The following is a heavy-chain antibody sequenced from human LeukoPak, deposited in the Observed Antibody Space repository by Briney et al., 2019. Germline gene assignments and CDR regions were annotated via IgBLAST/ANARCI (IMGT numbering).Heavy chain of an antibody. CDR1: GYTFTSSG. D-gene: IGHD1-26*01. V-gene: IGHV1-18*01. Sequence: ASVKVSCKTSGYTFTSSGISWVRQAPGQGLEWMGWINGYNDYTKSAQNFQGRATITTDTSTNTAYMELRSLISDDTAVYYCARDSGRGSYYPNWFDPWGQGTLVTVSS. J-gene: IGHJ5*02. CDR3: ARDSGRGSYYPNWFDP. CDR2: INGYNDYT.